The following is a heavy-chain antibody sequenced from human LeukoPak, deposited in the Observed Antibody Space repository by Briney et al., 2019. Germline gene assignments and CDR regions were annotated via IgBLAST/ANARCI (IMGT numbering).Heavy chain of an antibody. Sequence: GGSLRLSCAASGFTFSSYGMHWVRQAPGKGLEWVAVIWYDGSNKYYADSVKGRFTISRDNSRNTLYLQMSSLRAEDTAVYYCAKDHFWSGYDGPNWFDPWGQGTLVTVSS. CDR1: GFTFSSYG. D-gene: IGHD3-3*02. CDR3: AKDHFWSGYDGPNWFDP. V-gene: IGHV3-33*06. J-gene: IGHJ5*02. CDR2: IWYDGSNK.